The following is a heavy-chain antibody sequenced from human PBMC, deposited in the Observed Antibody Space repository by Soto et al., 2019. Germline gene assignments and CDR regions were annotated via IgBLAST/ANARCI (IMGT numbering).Heavy chain of an antibody. D-gene: IGHD3-16*01. CDR1: GFTFSSYW. V-gene: IGHV3-7*03. Sequence: ETLRLSCAASGFTFSSYWMSWVRQAPGKGLEWVANIKQDGSEKYYVDSVKGRFTISRDNAKNSLYLQMNSLRAEDTAVYYCARDWGLGVHYYGMDVWGQGTTVTVSS. J-gene: IGHJ6*02. CDR2: IKQDGSEK. CDR3: ARDWGLGVHYYGMDV.